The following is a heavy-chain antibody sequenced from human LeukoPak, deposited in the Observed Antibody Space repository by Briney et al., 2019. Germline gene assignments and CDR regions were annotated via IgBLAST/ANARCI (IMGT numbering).Heavy chain of an antibody. CDR2: IYSDGSNT. D-gene: IGHD6-19*01. CDR1: GFTFSSYW. V-gene: IGHV3-74*03. J-gene: IGHJ4*02. CDR3: ARGGIAVAGPIDY. Sequence: GGSLRLSCAASGFTFSSYWMHWVRQAPGKGLVWVSRIYSDGSNTKCADSVKGRFTISRDNAKNTLYLQMNSLRAEDTAVYYCARGGIAVAGPIDYWGQGTLVTVSS.